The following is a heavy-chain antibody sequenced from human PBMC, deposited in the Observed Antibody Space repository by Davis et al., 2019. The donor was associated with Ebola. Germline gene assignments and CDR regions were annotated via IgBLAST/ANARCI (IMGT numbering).Heavy chain of an antibody. CDR3: ARGTSPPDY. D-gene: IGHD3-10*01. CDR2: ISSGGGTTL. V-gene: IGHV3-11*01. CDR1: GFTFSDYY. J-gene: IGHJ4*02. Sequence: SLKISCVTSGFTFSDYYMSWIRQAPGKGLEWVSDISSGGGTTLYYADSVKGRFTVSRDNAKNTLYLQMNSLRVEDTAVYVCARGTSPPDYWGQGTLVTVSS.